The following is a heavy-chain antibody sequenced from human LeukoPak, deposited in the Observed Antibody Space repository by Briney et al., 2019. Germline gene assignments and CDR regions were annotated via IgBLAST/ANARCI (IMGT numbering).Heavy chain of an antibody. V-gene: IGHV3-21*04. CDR1: GFTFSSYS. J-gene: IGHJ4*02. D-gene: IGHD6-19*01. CDR3: ASNRGSSGWYLLYYFDY. CDR2: ISSSSSYI. Sequence: GGSLRLSCAASGFTFSSYSMNWVRQAPGKGPEWVSSISSSSSYIYYADSVKGRFTISRDNAKNSLYLQMNSLRAEDTAVYYCASNRGSSGWYLLYYFDYWGQGTLVTVSS.